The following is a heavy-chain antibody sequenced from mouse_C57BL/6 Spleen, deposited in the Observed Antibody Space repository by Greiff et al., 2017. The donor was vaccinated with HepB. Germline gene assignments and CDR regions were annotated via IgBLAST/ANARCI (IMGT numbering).Heavy chain of an antibody. CDR3: ARRGIYYGNYDAMDY. D-gene: IGHD2-1*01. CDR2: IYPGDGDT. CDR1: GYAFSSYW. V-gene: IGHV1-80*01. Sequence: VQLQQSGAELVKPGASVKISCKASGYAFSSYWMNWVKQRPGTGLEWIGQIYPGDGDTNYNGKFKGKATLTAYKSSSTAYMQLSSLTSEESAVYFCARRGIYYGNYDAMDYWGQGTSVTVSS. J-gene: IGHJ4*01.